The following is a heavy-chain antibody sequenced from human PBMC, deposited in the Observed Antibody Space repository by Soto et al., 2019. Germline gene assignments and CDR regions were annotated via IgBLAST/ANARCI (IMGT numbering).Heavy chain of an antibody. CDR1: GFTFSSYG. Sequence: GGSLRLSCAASGFTFSSYGMHWVRQAPGKGLEWVAVIWYDGSNKYYADSVKGRFTISRDNSKNTLYLQMNSLRAEDTAVYYCAKPHYDFWSGPALWAYYFDYWGQGTLVTVSS. CDR3: AKPHYDFWSGPALWAYYFDY. CDR2: IWYDGSNK. J-gene: IGHJ4*02. V-gene: IGHV3-33*06. D-gene: IGHD3-3*01.